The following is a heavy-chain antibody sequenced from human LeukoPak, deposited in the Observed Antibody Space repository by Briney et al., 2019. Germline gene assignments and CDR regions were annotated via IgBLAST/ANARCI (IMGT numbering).Heavy chain of an antibody. CDR1: GLTFSDYW. CDR2: IKQDGSAK. CDR3: VRQYNSSWLQFFDY. Sequence: PGGSPRLSCAAAGLTFSDYWMTWVRQAPGKGLEWVANIKQDGSAKYYVDSVQGRFTISRDNAKNSLYLQMNSLRAEDTAIYYCVRQYNSSWLQFFDYWGQGTLVTVSS. V-gene: IGHV3-7*04. D-gene: IGHD6-13*01. J-gene: IGHJ4*02.